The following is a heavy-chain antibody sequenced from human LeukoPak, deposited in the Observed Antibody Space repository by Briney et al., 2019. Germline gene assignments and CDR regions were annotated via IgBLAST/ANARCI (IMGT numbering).Heavy chain of an antibody. CDR1: GGTFSSYA. J-gene: IGHJ6*02. V-gene: IGHV1-69*13. CDR3: ARGGTGATESHYYYYGMDA. CDR2: IIPIFGTA. Sequence: SVKVSCKASGGTFSSYAISWVRQATGQGLEWMGGIIPIFGTANYAQKFQGRVTITADETTSTAYMELSSLRSEDTAVYYCARGGTGATESHYYYYGMDAWGQGTTVTVSS. D-gene: IGHD2-8*02.